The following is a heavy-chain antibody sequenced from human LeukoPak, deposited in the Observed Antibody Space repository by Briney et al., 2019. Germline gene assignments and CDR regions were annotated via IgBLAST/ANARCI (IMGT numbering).Heavy chain of an antibody. Sequence: ASVKVACKASGYIFTSFAIHWVRQAPGQRLEWMGWINGGNGKTQYSQKFQGRVTITRDTSANTAYMELSSLRSEDTAVYYCARALFGELFFKGYYFDYWGQGTLVTVSS. J-gene: IGHJ4*02. CDR3: ARALFGELFFKGYYFDY. CDR1: GYIFTSFA. CDR2: INGGNGKT. V-gene: IGHV1-3*01. D-gene: IGHD3-10*02.